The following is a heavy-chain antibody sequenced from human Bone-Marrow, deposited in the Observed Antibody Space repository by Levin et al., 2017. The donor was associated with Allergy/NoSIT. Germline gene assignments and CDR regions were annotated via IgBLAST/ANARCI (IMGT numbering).Heavy chain of an antibody. CDR2: IYPADSDT. Sequence: PGGSLRLSCKDSGYTFPNYWIGWVRQMPGKGLEWMGIIYPADSDTITSPSFQGQVTLSAGTSINTAYLQWSSLKASDTAMYYCVRATGIHCSSNSCLFYYFDFWGQGTLVTVSS. D-gene: IGHD2-2*01. V-gene: IGHV5-51*01. CDR3: VRATGIHCSSNSCLFYYFDF. CDR1: GYTFPNYW. J-gene: IGHJ4*02.